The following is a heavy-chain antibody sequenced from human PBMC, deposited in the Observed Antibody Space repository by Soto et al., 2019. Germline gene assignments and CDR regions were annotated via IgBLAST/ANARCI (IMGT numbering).Heavy chain of an antibody. Sequence: KPSETLSLTCAVYGGSFSGYYWSWIRQPPGKGLEWIGEINHSGSTNYNPSLKSRVTISVDTSKNQFPLKLSSVTAADTAVYYCARGGSITIFGVVINNWFDPWGQGTLVTVSS. D-gene: IGHD3-3*01. CDR2: INHSGST. J-gene: IGHJ5*02. CDR1: GGSFSGYY. CDR3: ARGGSITIFGVVINNWFDP. V-gene: IGHV4-34*01.